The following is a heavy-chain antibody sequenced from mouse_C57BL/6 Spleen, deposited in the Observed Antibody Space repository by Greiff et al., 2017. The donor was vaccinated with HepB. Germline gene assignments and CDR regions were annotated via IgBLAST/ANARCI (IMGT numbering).Heavy chain of an antibody. J-gene: IGHJ2*01. CDR1: GFTFSSYG. V-gene: IGHV5-6*01. D-gene: IGHD2-4*01. CDR3: ARRSTMITQYYFDY. Sequence: EVQLVESGGDLVKPGGSLKLSCAASGFTFSSYGMSWVRQTPDKRLEWVATISSGGSYTYYPDSVKGRFTISRDNAKNTLYLQMSSLKSEDTAMYYCARRSTMITQYYFDYWGQGTTLTVSS. CDR2: ISSGGSYT.